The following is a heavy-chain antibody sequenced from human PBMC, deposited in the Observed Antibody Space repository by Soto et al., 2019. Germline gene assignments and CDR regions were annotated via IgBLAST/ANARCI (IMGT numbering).Heavy chain of an antibody. CDR1: GFTFKNYA. J-gene: IGHJ4*02. CDR3: VKDAATDLGSSSSGRDF. CDR2: TSWNSDRI. D-gene: IGHD6-6*01. V-gene: IGHV3-9*01. Sequence: EVQLVESGGALVQPGRSLRLSCAASGFTFKNYAMHWVRQAPGKGLEWVSGTSWNSDRIAYADSVEGRFTVSRDNANKSLYLQMNSLRPEDTAFYYCVKDAATDLGSSSSGRDFWGRGTLVTVSS.